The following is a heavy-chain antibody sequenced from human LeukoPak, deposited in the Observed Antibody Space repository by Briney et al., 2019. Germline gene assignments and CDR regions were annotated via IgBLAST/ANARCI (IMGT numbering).Heavy chain of an antibody. Sequence: GGSLRLSCAASGFTFSNYWMYWVRQAPGKGLEWVANIKQDGSEKYYVDSVKGRFTISRDNAKNSLYLQMNSLRAEDMALYYCAKGSSYGYPNAFDIWGQGTLVTVSS. CDR1: GFTFSNYW. D-gene: IGHD5-18*01. CDR3: AKGSSYGYPNAFDI. V-gene: IGHV3-7*03. CDR2: IKQDGSEK. J-gene: IGHJ4*02.